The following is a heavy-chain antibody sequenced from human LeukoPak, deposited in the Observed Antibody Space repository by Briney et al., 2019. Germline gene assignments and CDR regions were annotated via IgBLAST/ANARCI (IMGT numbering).Heavy chain of an antibody. V-gene: IGHV4-61*02. CDR2: IYTSGST. CDR1: GGSISSGSYY. D-gene: IGHD3-3*01. Sequence: PSQTLSLTCTVSGGSISSGSYYWSWIRQPARKGLEWIGRIYTSGSTNYNPSLNSRVTISVDTSKNQFSLKLSSVTAADTAVYYCARDRYDSKRYYYMDVWGKGTTVTVSS. J-gene: IGHJ6*03. CDR3: ARDRYDSKRYYYMDV.